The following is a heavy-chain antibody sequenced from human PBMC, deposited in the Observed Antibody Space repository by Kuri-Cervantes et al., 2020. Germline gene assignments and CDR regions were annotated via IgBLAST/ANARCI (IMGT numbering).Heavy chain of an antibody. D-gene: IGHD3-22*01. J-gene: IGHJ5*02. V-gene: IGHV1-2*02. CDR1: GYTFSSYA. CDR3: ARDYYDTSGYYYGRHFDP. Sequence: ASVKVSCKASGYTFSSYAISWVRQAPGQGLEWMGWISPKSGGTSYAQKFQDRVTMTRDTSISTDYMEVNSLRSDDTAVYYCARDYYDTSGYYYGRHFDPWGQGTLVTVSS. CDR2: ISPKSGGT.